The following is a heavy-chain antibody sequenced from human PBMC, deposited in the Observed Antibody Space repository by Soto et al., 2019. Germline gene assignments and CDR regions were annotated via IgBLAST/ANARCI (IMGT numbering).Heavy chain of an antibody. V-gene: IGHV1-69*01. CDR3: AAKKYRTSSTNYFYNYGMDI. CDR1: GGTFRDYT. J-gene: IGHJ6*02. CDR2: IIPFLGSS. Sequence: QVQLVQSGAEVKRPGSSGKVSCRASGGTFRDYTFSWVRQSPGQGLEWLGGIIPFLGSSKYAHTFQARGTFAADESTATAFMALSSLRSGDTAVYYCAAKKYRTSSTNYFYNYGMDIWGQGTTVTVSS. D-gene: IGHD6-6*01.